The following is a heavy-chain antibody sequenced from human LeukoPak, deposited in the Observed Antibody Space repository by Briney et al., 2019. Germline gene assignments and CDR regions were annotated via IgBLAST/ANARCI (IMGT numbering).Heavy chain of an antibody. J-gene: IGHJ4*02. Sequence: ASVTVSCKASGYTFSDYYMHWVRQAPGQGLEWMGWINPNSGGTDYAQKFQGRVTMTRDTSISTAYMELSRLRSDDTAVYYCARLGHYDFWNGDYWGQGTLVTVSS. CDR2: INPNSGGT. CDR3: ARLGHYDFWNGDY. D-gene: IGHD3-3*01. CDR1: GYTFSDYY. V-gene: IGHV1-2*02.